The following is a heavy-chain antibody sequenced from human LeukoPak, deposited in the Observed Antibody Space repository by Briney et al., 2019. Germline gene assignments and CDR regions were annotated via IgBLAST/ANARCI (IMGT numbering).Heavy chain of an antibody. CDR1: GGSFSGYY. CDR2: INHSGST. J-gene: IGHJ4*02. V-gene: IGHV4-34*01. Sequence: PSETLSLTCAVYGGSFSGYYWSWIRQPPGKGLEWIGEINHSGSTNYNPSLKSRVTISVDTSKNQFSLKLSSVTAADTAVYYCATYYDSSGYLDYWGQGTLATVSS. CDR3: ATYYDSSGYLDY. D-gene: IGHD3-22*01.